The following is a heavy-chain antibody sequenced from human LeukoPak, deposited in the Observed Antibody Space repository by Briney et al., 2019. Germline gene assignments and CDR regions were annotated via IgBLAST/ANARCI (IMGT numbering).Heavy chain of an antibody. V-gene: IGHV1-8*01. D-gene: IGHD5-18*01. J-gene: IGHJ4*02. CDR2: MNPNSGNT. CDR1: GYTFTSYD. Sequence: ASVKVSCKASGYTFTSYDINWVRQATGQGLEWMGWMNPNSGNTGYAQKFQGRVTMTRNTSISTAHMELSSLRSEDTAVYYCARGSGYSYGLDYWGQGTLVTVSS. CDR3: ARGSGYSYGLDY.